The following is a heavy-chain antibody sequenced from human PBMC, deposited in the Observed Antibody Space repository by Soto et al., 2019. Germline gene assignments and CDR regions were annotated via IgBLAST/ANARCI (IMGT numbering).Heavy chain of an antibody. CDR1: GFSFSNYA. CDR2: LCNRGSST. Sequence: GGALRLSCAAPGFSFSNYAMTWVRPAPGEGVEWVSALCNRGSSTYYADSVRGRFTIPRDNSKNTLYLQMNSLRAEDTAVYYCAKDLEVYGSGFPWYFDLWGRGTLVPVSS. V-gene: IGHV3-23*01. D-gene: IGHD3-10*01. J-gene: IGHJ2*01. CDR3: AKDLEVYGSGFPWYFDL.